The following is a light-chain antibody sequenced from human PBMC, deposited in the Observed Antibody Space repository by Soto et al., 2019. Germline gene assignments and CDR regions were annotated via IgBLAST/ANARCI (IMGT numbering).Light chain of an antibody. CDR2: DNS. Sequence: QSAVTQPPSVSGAPGQRVTISCTGSSSNIGAGYDVHWYQQLPGTAPKLLIYDNSNRPSGVPDRFSGSKSGTSASLAITGLQAEDEADYYCQSYDSSLSAYVFGTGTKVTVL. CDR1: SSNIGAGYD. CDR3: QSYDSSLSAYV. J-gene: IGLJ1*01. V-gene: IGLV1-40*01.